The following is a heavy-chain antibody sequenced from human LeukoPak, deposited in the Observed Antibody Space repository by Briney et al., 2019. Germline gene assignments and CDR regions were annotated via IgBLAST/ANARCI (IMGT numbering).Heavy chain of an antibody. CDR2: ISYDGSNK. Sequence: GGSLRLSCAASGFTLSSYAMSWVRQAPGKGLEWVAVISYDGSNKYYADSVKGRFTISRDNSKNTLYLQMNSLRAEDTAVYYCALLDAFDIWGQGTMVTVSS. CDR1: GFTLSSYA. J-gene: IGHJ3*02. CDR3: ALLDAFDI. V-gene: IGHV3-30-3*01.